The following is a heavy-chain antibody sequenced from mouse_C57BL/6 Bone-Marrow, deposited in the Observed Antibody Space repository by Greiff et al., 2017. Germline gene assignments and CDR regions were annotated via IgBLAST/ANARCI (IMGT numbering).Heavy chain of an antibody. D-gene: IGHD2-1*01. CDR1: GFSLTSYG. CDR2: IWRGGST. J-gene: IGHJ3*01. V-gene: IGHV2-5*01. CDR3: AKNSFYYGNLFAY. Sequence: QVQLQQSGPGLVQPSQSLSITCTVSGFSLTSYGVHWVRQSPGKGLEWLGVIWRGGSTDYNAAFMSRLSITKDNSKSQVFFKMSSLQADDTAIYYCAKNSFYYGNLFAYWGQGTLVTVSA.